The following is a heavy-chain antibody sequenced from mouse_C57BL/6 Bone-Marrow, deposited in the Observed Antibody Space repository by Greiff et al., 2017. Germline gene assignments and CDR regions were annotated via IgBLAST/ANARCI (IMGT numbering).Heavy chain of an antibody. V-gene: IGHV1-75*01. CDR3: ARCPIYYDYRYYFDY. J-gene: IGHJ2*01. CDR1: GYTFTDYY. Sequence: QVQLKESGPELVKPGASVKISCKASGYTFTDYYINWVKQRPGQGLEWIGWIFPGSGSTYYNEKFKGKATLTVDKSSSTAYMLLSSLTSEDSAVYFCARCPIYYDYRYYFDYWGQDTTLTVSS. CDR2: IFPGSGST. D-gene: IGHD2-4*01.